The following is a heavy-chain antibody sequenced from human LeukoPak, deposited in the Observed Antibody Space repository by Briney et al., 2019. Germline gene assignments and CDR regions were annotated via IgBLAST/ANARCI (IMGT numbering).Heavy chain of an antibody. Sequence: ASVKVSCKASGYTFTSYDINWVRQATGQGLEWMGWMNPNSGNTGSAQKSQGRVTMTRNTSISTTYMELSSLRSEDTAVYYCARGGSGSSWYDYWGQGTLVTVSS. J-gene: IGHJ4*02. D-gene: IGHD6-13*01. CDR1: GYTFTSYD. CDR3: ARGGSGSSWYDY. V-gene: IGHV1-8*01. CDR2: MNPNSGNT.